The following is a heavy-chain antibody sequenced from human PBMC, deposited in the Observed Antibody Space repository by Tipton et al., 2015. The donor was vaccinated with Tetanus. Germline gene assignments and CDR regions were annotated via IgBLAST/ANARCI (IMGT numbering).Heavy chain of an antibody. D-gene: IGHD3-16*01. CDR3: ARTWGVWVTSIDAFDI. CDR1: DESISSSSYY. CDR2: ISNSGTS. V-gene: IGHV4-39*01. J-gene: IGHJ3*02. Sequence: TLSLTCTVSDESISSSSYYWGWIRHHPGRGLEWIASISNSGTSYNNPSFRSRVTISVDTSKNQFSLKLNSVTAADTAVYYCARTWGVWVTSIDAFDIWGQGTKVAVSS.